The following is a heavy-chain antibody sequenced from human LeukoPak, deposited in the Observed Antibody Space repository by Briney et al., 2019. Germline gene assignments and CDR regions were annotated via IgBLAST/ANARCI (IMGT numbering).Heavy chain of an antibody. V-gene: IGHV3-30*18. J-gene: IGHJ6*03. CDR2: ISYDGSNK. CDR3: AKDRVAYGDYYYYYMDV. D-gene: IGHD4-17*01. Sequence: PGGSLRLSCAASGFTFSSYGMHWVRQAPGKGLAWVAVISYDGSNKYYADSVKGRFTISRDNSKNTLYLQMNSLRAEDTAVYYCAKDRVAYGDYYYYYMDVWGKGTTVTVSS. CDR1: GFTFSSYG.